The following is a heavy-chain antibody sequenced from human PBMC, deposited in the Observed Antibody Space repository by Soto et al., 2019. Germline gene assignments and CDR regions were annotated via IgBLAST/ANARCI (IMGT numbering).Heavy chain of an antibody. V-gene: IGHV3-33*01. CDR1: GFTFTNYG. Sequence: QVQLVESGGGVVQPGGSLRLSCAASGFTFTNYGMHWVRQAQGKGLEWVALIWSDALRSYDGGDKYYADSVRGRFAISRDSSKNTLYLQMNRLRAEDTAVYYCARTASFYYGSGSPKLERRLGLFDYWGQGVLVTVSS. CDR2: IWSDALRSYDGGDK. J-gene: IGHJ4*02. D-gene: IGHD3-10*01. CDR3: ARTASFYYGSGSPKLERRLGLFDY.